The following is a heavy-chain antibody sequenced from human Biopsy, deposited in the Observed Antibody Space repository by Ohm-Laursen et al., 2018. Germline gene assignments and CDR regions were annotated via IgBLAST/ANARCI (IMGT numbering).Heavy chain of an antibody. CDR1: GGSFTGHY. CDR3: ARGSNEYGGLYFPH. D-gene: IGHD4-23*01. CDR2: ISHTGYT. J-gene: IGHJ1*01. V-gene: IGHV4-59*11. Sequence: DTLSLTCIVSGGSFTGHYWTWIRQPPGKGLEWIGHISHTGYTSYKSSLKSRVTISLDTSRRHFSLRLTSLAAADTAVYYCARGSNEYGGLYFPHWGQGTLVTVSS.